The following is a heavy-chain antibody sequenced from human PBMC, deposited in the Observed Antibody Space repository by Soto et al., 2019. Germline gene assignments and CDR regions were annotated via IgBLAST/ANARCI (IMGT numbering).Heavy chain of an antibody. CDR3: AAGGYGDYSH. CDR1: GFTFTSSA. J-gene: IGHJ4*02. V-gene: IGHV1-58*02. Sequence: QMQLVQSGPEVKKPGTSVKVSCKASGFTFTSSAMQWVRQARGQRLEWIGWIVVGSGNTNYAQKFQERATVTRARSTRTACTERSSLGSADTAVYYCAAGGYGDYSHWGQGTLVTVCS. D-gene: IGHD4-17*01. CDR2: IVVGSGNT.